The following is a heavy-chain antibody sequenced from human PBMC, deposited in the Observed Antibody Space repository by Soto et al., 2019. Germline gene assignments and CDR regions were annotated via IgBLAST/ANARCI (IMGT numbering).Heavy chain of an antibody. Sequence: PSLTLGLSCAVSGDSIWISFGGWFRKSQGKGLEWIGYIYYNGDTNYKPSLASRVTISVDTSKNHFSLKRTFVTFADRVVYYCGRGGAISRGLDPWAQETLVPGS. CDR2: IYYNGDT. V-gene: IGHV4-59*01. CDR1: GDSIWISF. J-gene: IGHJ5*02. D-gene: IGHD3-16*01. CDR3: GRGGAISRGLDP.